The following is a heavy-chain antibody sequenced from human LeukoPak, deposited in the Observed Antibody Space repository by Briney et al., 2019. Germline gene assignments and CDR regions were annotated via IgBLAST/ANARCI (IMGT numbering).Heavy chain of an antibody. CDR2: IDWDDDK. D-gene: IGHD4/OR15-4a*01. CDR1: GFSLTATGMR. CDR3: ARLQGATIGAKWFDP. V-gene: IGHV2-70*04. J-gene: IGHJ5*02. Sequence: SGPTLVNPTQTLTLTCTFSGFSLTATGMRVSWIRQPPGKALEWLARIDWDDDKFYSTSLKTRLTISKDTSKNQVVLTMTNMDPVDIATYYCARLQGATIGAKWFDPWGQGTLVTVSS.